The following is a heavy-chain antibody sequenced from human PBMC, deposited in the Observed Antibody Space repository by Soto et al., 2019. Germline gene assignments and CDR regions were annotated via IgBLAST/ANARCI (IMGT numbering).Heavy chain of an antibody. CDR3: ARAYLCGGSCWAWSSWFDH. D-gene: IGHD2-15*01. J-gene: IGHJ5*02. V-gene: IGHV6-1*01. CDR1: GDSVSSNSAA. Sequence: QVQLQQSGPGLVKPSQTLSLTCAISGDSVSSNSAAWNWIRQSPSRGLEWLGRTYYRSKWYKDSASPXXSRTTINRKXSXTXFXXQLNSVTPEDTAVYYCARAYLCGGSCWAWSSWFDHWGQGTLVTVSS. CDR2: TYYRSKWYK.